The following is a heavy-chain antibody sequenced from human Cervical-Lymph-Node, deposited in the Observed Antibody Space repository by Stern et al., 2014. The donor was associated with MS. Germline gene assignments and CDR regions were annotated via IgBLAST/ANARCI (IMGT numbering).Heavy chain of an antibody. J-gene: IGHJ6*02. CDR2: ISAYNGNT. D-gene: IGHD2-15*01. CDR3: ARVRYCSGGSCFYGMDV. Sequence: QDQLVQSGAEVKKPGASVKVSCKASGYTFTSYGISWVRQAPGQGLEWMGWISAYNGNTNDAQKFQGRVTMTTDTSTSTAYMELRSLRSDDTAVYYCARVRYCSGGSCFYGMDVWGQGTTVTVSS. V-gene: IGHV1-18*01. CDR1: GYTFTSYG.